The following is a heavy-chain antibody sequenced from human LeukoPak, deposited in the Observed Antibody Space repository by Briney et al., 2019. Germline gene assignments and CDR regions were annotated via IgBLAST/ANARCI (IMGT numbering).Heavy chain of an antibody. J-gene: IGHJ4*02. CDR2: ISGSGGSI. CDR1: GFTFSSYA. V-gene: IGHV3-23*01. D-gene: IGHD3-10*01. CDR3: AKAPWEYGSGSYYNLHFDY. Sequence: GGSLRLSCAASGFTFSSYAMSWVRQAPGKGLEWVSAISGSGGSIYYADSVRGRFTISRDNSKNTLYLQMNSLRAEDTAVYYCAKAPWEYGSGSYYNLHFDYWGQGTLVTVSS.